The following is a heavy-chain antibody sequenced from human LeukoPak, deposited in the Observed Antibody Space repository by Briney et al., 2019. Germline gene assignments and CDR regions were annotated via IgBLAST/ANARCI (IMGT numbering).Heavy chain of an antibody. V-gene: IGHV4-59*08. Sequence: PSETLSLTCTVSGGSISSYYWSWIRQPPGKGLEWIGYIYYSGSTNYNPSLKSRVTISVDTSKNQFSLKLSSVTAADTAVYYCARRQFAGAFDIWGQGTMVTVSS. D-gene: IGHD3-10*01. J-gene: IGHJ3*02. CDR3: ARRQFAGAFDI. CDR2: IYYSGST. CDR1: GGSISSYY.